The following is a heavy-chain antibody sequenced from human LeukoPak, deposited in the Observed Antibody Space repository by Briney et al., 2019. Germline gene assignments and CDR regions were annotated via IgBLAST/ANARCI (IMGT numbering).Heavy chain of an antibody. Sequence: SETLSLTCTVSGGSISSYYWSWIRQLAGKGLEWIGRIYTSGSTNYNPSLKSRVTMSVDTSKNQFSLKLSSVTAADTAVYYCARDLAAAGTGDYFDYWGQGTLVTVSS. J-gene: IGHJ4*02. CDR2: IYTSGST. V-gene: IGHV4-4*07. CDR1: GGSISSYY. D-gene: IGHD6-13*01. CDR3: ARDLAAAGTGDYFDY.